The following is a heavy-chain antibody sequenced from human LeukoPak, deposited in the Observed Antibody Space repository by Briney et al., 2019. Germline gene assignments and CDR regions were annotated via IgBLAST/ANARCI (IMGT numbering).Heavy chain of an antibody. CDR2: ISPYNGNT. Sequence: ASVKVSCKASGYDFTSVGVTWVRRAPGQGLEWMGWISPYNGNTRYAQKFQGRVAMTTDTSTTTAYMELRGLRFNDTAVYYCARAGPGSGWYFDYWGQGTLVTVSS. D-gene: IGHD6-19*01. CDR1: GYDFTSVG. V-gene: IGHV1-18*01. CDR3: ARAGPGSGWYFDY. J-gene: IGHJ4*02.